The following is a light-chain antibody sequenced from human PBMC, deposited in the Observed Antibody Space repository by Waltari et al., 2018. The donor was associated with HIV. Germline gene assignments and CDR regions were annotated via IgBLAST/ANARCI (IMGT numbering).Light chain of an antibody. CDR1: SANIGSRT. CDR2: SNN. CDR3: ATWDDSLNGYV. Sequence: QSVLTQPPSASGTPGQRVTISCSGSSANIGSRTVSWNQQLPGTAPKLLIYSNNQRPSGVPDRFSGSKSGTSAALAISGLQSEDEADYYCATWDDSLNGYVLGAGTRVTVL. V-gene: IGLV1-44*01. J-gene: IGLJ1*01.